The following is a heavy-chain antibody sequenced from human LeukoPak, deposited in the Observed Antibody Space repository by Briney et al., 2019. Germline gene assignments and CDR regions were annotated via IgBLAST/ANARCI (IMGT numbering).Heavy chain of an antibody. CDR3: ARMGYYYYMDV. CDR1: GGSISSYY. V-gene: IGHV4-59*12. CDR2: IYYSGST. J-gene: IGHJ6*03. D-gene: IGHD5-24*01. Sequence: SETLSLTCTVSGGSISSYYWSWIRQPPGKGLEWIGYIYYSGSTNYNPSLKSRVTISVDTSKNQFSLKLSSVTAADTAVYYCARMGYYYYMDVWGKGTTVTVSS.